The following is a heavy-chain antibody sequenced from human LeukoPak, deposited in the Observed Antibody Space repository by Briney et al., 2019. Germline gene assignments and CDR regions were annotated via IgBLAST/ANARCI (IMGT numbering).Heavy chain of an antibody. V-gene: IGHV1-2*02. D-gene: IGHD2-15*01. Sequence: SVKVSCKTSGYTFIGYFIHWVRQAPGQGLEWMGWIDPNSGETAYAKKFQGRVTLTRDTTTTTAYMESNSLRSDDTAVYFCARVRGGYCTGDRCYGDFFFDNWGQGTLVTVTS. CDR1: GYTFIGYF. CDR2: IDPNSGET. J-gene: IGHJ4*02. CDR3: ARVRGGYCTGDRCYGDFFFDN.